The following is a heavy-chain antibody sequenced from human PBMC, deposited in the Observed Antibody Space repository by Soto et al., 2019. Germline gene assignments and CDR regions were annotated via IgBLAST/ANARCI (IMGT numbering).Heavy chain of an antibody. J-gene: IGHJ3*01. V-gene: IGHV3-23*01. CDR3: ATVGPYSPRWDF. Sequence: EVQVLESGGGLIQSGGSLRLSCVFSEFAFSTFGMSWVRQAPGKGLESVSSISAIGDSTFHADSVKGRFSISSDNSRNSLYLQVTNLRAEDTAVYYCATVGPYSPRWDFWGQGPVVTVSS. CDR1: EFAFSTFG. D-gene: IGHD2-15*01. CDR2: ISAIGDST.